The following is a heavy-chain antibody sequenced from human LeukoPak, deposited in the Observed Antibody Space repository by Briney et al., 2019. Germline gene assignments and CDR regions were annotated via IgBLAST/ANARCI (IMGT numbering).Heavy chain of an antibody. Sequence: PGGSLRLSCAASGFTFSTHGMHWVRQAPGKGLEWVAFIRYDGINKYYADSVKGRFTISRDSFKNTLYLQMNSLRADDTAVYYCANWGRFDPWGQGTLVTVSS. J-gene: IGHJ5*02. CDR3: ANWGRFDP. CDR1: GFTFSTHG. CDR2: IRYDGINK. V-gene: IGHV3-30*02. D-gene: IGHD3-16*01.